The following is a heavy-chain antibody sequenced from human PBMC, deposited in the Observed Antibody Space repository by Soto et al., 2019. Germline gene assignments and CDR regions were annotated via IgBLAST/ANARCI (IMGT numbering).Heavy chain of an antibody. J-gene: IGHJ4*02. D-gene: IGHD3-22*01. V-gene: IGHV3-30*18. CDR2: ISPDGSET. CDR1: GFPFSSHG. CDR3: VKDFTTLSILFDS. Sequence: VQLVESGGGVAQPGRSLRLSCAASGFPFSSHGMHWVRQAPGKGLEWAALISPDGSETYYADSVKGRFTISRDNSKNTLYLHTNSLRAGDTAVYYCVKDFTTLSILFDSWGQGSLVTVSS.